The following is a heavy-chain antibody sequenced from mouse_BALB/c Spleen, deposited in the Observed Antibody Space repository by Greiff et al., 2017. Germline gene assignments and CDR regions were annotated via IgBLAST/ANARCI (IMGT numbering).Heavy chain of an antibody. D-gene: IGHD2-3*01. Sequence: QVQLKESGAELAKPGASVKMSCKASGYTFTSYWMHWVKQRPGQGLEWIGYINPSTGYTEYNQKFKDKATLTADKSSSTAYMQLSSLTSEDSAVYYCARDGYYIAYWGQGTLVTVSA. J-gene: IGHJ3*01. V-gene: IGHV1-7*01. CDR2: INPSTGYT. CDR3: ARDGYYIAY. CDR1: GYTFTSYW.